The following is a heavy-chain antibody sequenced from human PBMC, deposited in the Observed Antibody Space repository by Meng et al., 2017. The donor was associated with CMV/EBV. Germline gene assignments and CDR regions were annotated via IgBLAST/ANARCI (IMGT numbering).Heavy chain of an antibody. J-gene: IGHJ6*02. CDR3: ARPQLWIGPEYFSYYGMEV. CDR2: ISYDGSNK. Sequence: GGSLRLSCAGPGFIFSTYAIPWVPQAPDKGLDGVAVISYDGSNKYYADSVKGRFSFSRGKSKSTLYLQINTLRTQDTAVYYCARPQLWIGPEYFSYYGMEVWGQGTTVTVSS. CDR1: GFIFSTYA. V-gene: IGHV3-30-3*01. D-gene: IGHD3-10*01.